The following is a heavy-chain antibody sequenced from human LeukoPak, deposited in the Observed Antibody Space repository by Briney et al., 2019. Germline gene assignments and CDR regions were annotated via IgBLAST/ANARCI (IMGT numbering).Heavy chain of an antibody. CDR3: AELGITMIGGV. Sequence: GGSLRLSCAASGFTFSSYEMNWVRQAPGKGLEWVSSISRSATTIYYADSVKGRFAISRDNAKNSLYLQMNSLRAEDTAVYYCAELGITMIGGVWGKGTTVTISS. V-gene: IGHV3-48*03. CDR1: GFTFSSYE. J-gene: IGHJ6*04. CDR2: ISRSATTI. D-gene: IGHD3-10*02.